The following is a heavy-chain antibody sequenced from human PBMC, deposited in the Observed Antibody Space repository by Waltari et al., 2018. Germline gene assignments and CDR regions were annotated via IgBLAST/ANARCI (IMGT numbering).Heavy chain of an antibody. CDR2: IRYDGSNK. Sequence: QVQLVEYGGGVVQPGGSMRLSCAASGFTVISYGMPWVRRAPGKGLEWVAFIRYDGSNKYYADSVKGRFTISRDNSKNTLYLQMNSLRAEDTAVYYCAKDGRSYYYYGMDVWGQGTTVTVSS. CDR1: GFTVISYG. J-gene: IGHJ6*02. V-gene: IGHV3-30*02. D-gene: IGHD3-3*01. CDR3: AKDGRSYYYYGMDV.